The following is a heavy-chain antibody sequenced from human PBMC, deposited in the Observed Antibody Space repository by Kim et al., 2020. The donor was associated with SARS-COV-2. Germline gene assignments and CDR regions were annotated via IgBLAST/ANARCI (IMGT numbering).Heavy chain of an antibody. CDR2: ISGSGGST. D-gene: IGHD3-10*01. Sequence: GGSLRLSCAASGFTFSSYAMSWVRQAPGKGLEWVSAISGSGGSTYYAASVKGRFTISRDNSKNTLYLQMNSLRAQDTAVYYFAKWADYFGSGSYSSFDPWGQGTLVTVSS. V-gene: IGHV3-23*01. CDR3: AKWADYFGSGSYSSFDP. CDR1: GFTFSSYA. J-gene: IGHJ5*02.